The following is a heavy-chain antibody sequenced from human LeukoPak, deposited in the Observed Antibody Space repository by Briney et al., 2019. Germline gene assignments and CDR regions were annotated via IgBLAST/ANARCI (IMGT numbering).Heavy chain of an antibody. Sequence: PGRSLRLSCAASGFTFSSYGMHWVRQAPGKGLEWVAVIWYDGSNKYYADSVKGRFTISRDNSKNTLYLQMNSLRAEDTAVYYCAKDVEVGGLVGASNGPPYFDYWGQGTLVTVSS. CDR2: IWYDGSNK. CDR3: AKDVEVGGLVGASNGPPYFDY. J-gene: IGHJ4*02. CDR1: GFTFSSYG. D-gene: IGHD1-26*01. V-gene: IGHV3-33*06.